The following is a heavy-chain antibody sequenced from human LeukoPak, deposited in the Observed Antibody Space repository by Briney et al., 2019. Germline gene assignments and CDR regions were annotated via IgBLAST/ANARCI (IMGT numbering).Heavy chain of an antibody. Sequence: QPGGSLRLSCAASRFTFSNYGVNWVRQAPGKGLEWVSYINSRSSTIYYADSVRGRFTISRDNAKNSLYLQMNSLKAEDTAINYCAREAGTPQAFDIWGQGTMVTVSS. D-gene: IGHD1-14*01. J-gene: IGHJ3*02. V-gene: IGHV3-48*01. CDR1: RFTFSNYG. CDR3: AREAGTPQAFDI. CDR2: INSRSSTI.